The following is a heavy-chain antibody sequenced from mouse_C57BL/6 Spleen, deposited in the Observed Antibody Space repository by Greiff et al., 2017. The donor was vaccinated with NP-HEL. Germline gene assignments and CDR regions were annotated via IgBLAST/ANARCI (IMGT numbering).Heavy chain of an antibody. CDR2: INPNYGTT. Sequence: VQLQQSGPELVKPGASVKISCKASGYSFTDYNMYWVKQSNGKSLVWIGVINPNYGTTSYNQKFKGKATLTVDQSSSTAYMPLNSLTSEDSAVYDCASPYYGSSYGFAYWGQGTLVTVSA. CDR3: ASPYYGSSYGFAY. V-gene: IGHV1-39*01. CDR1: GYSFTDYN. D-gene: IGHD1-1*01. J-gene: IGHJ3*01.